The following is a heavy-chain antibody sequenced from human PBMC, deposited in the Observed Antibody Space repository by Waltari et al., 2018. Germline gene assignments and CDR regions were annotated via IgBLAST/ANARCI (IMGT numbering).Heavy chain of an antibody. V-gene: IGHV4-59*01. J-gene: IGHJ4*02. CDR1: GGSISSYY. CDR3: ARAGYDSSGYYVLVDY. Sequence: QVQLQESGPGLVKPSETLSLTCTVSGGSISSYYWSWIRQPPGKGLEWIGYIYYSGSTNYNPPLKRRVTISVDTSKNQFSLKLSSVTAADTAVYYCARAGYDSSGYYVLVDYWGQGTLVTVSS. D-gene: IGHD3-22*01. CDR2: IYYSGST.